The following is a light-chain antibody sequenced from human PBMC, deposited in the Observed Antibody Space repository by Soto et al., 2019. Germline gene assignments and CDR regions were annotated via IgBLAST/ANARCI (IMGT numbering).Light chain of an antibody. Sequence: DIQMTQSPSTLSASVGDRVTITCRASQSISSWLAWYQQKPGKAPKLLIYKASNLKTGVPSRFGGSGSGTEFTLTISSLQPDDFATYYCQQYNSYQYTFGQGTKLETK. CDR3: QQYNSYQYT. J-gene: IGKJ2*01. CDR1: QSISSW. CDR2: KAS. V-gene: IGKV1-5*03.